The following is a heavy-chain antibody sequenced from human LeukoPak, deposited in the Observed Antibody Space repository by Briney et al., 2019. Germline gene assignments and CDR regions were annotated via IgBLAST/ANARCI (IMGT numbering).Heavy chain of an antibody. Sequence: SETLSLTCTVSGGSISGYYWSWIRQPPGKGLELIGYIYTNGDTNYNPSLKSRVTISLDTSKNQFSLNLGSLTAADTALYYCARHSRSWYDFDYWGQGTLVTVSS. CDR2: IYTNGDT. V-gene: IGHV4-4*09. CDR3: ARHSRSWYDFDY. J-gene: IGHJ4*02. D-gene: IGHD6-13*01. CDR1: GGSISGYY.